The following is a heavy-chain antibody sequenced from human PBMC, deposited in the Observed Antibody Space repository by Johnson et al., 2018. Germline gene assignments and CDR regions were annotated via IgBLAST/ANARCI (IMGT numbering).Heavy chain of an antibody. CDR2: IYPGDSDT. D-gene: IGHD6-19*01. V-gene: IGHV5-51*01. CDR3: ARRPAGGSGWFFDY. CDR1: GYSFSTHW. J-gene: IGHJ4*02. Sequence: VQLVESGAEVKKPGESLRISCKASGYSFSTHWIGWVRQMPGKGLEWMGIIYPGDSDTRYRPSLPGQVTISVDKSINTAYLQWSSLRASDTAVYYCARRPAGGSGWFFDYWGQGTLVTVSS.